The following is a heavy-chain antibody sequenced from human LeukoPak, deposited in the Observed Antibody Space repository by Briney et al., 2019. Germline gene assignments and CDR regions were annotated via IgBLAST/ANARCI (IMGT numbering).Heavy chain of an antibody. Sequence: GGSLRLSCAASGFTLSTYDMSWVRQAPTKGLEWVSAIGGDGGTTYAASVKGRFTLSRDNSKNTLYLQMNSLRAEDTAIYYCAKTIPYWYFDLWGHGTLVTVSS. J-gene: IGHJ2*01. D-gene: IGHD5-24*01. CDR3: AKTIPYWYFDL. CDR2: IGGDGGTT. CDR1: GFTLSTYD. V-gene: IGHV3-23*01.